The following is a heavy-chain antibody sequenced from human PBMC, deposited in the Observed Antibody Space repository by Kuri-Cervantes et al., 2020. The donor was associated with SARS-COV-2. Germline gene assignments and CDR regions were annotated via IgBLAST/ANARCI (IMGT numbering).Heavy chain of an antibody. J-gene: IGHJ3*02. CDR1: GGSFSTYA. V-gene: IGHV1-69*13. Sequence: SVKVSCKVSGGSFSTYAITWVRQAPGQGLEWMGGIIPIFRKLNYAQKSQGRVTITADEPTTTAYMELSSLKSEDTAVYYCARGDPKPYDSRFVHAFDIWGQGTMVTVSS. CDR2: IIPIFRKL. CDR3: ARGDPKPYDSRFVHAFDI. D-gene: IGHD3-22*01.